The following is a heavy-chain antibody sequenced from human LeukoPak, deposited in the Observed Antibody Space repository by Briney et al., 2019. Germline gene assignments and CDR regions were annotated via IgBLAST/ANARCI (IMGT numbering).Heavy chain of an antibody. Sequence: SETLSLTCAVYAGSFSGYYWSWIRQPPGKGLEWIGEINHSGSTNYNPSLKSRVTISVDTSKNQFSLKLSSVTAADTAVYYCARVQKIVVVPAAMTLFDYWGQGTLVTVSS. V-gene: IGHV4-34*01. J-gene: IGHJ4*02. CDR3: ARVQKIVVVPAAMTLFDY. CDR2: INHSGST. D-gene: IGHD2-2*01. CDR1: AGSFSGYY.